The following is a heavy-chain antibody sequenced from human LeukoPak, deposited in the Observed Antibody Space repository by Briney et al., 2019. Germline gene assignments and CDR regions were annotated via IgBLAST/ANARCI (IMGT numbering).Heavy chain of an antibody. CDR2: IIPIFGTA. Sequence: ASVKVSCKASGGTFSSYAISWVRQAPGQGLEWMGGIIPIFGTANYAQKFQGRVTITTDESTSTAYMELSSLRSEDTAVYYCARGSSSSSGFDPWGQGTLVTVSS. CDR1: GGTFSSYA. V-gene: IGHV1-69*05. J-gene: IGHJ5*02. D-gene: IGHD6-13*01. CDR3: ARGSSSSSGFDP.